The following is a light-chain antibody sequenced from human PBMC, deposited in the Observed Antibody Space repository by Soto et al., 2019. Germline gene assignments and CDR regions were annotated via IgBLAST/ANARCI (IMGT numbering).Light chain of an antibody. CDR2: AAS. J-gene: IGKJ1*01. CDR1: QNIGNY. CDR3: QHSYGTHWA. V-gene: IGKV1-39*01. Sequence: DVPMTQSPSSLSASIGDRVTITCRASQNIGNYLNWYQHEPGKAPKLLIYAASSLQSGVPSRFSAIGSGTDFTLTIGSLQPEDFATYYCQHSYGTHWAFGQGTKVEI.